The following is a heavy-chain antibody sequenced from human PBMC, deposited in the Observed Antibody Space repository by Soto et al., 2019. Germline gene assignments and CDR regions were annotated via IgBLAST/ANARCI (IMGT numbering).Heavy chain of an antibody. CDR1: GGSISSYY. J-gene: IGHJ4*02. V-gene: IGHV4-4*07. CDR3: ARDRLPDYGDYAYFDY. CDR2: IYTSGST. D-gene: IGHD4-17*01. Sequence: KPSETRSRTCTVSGGSISSYYWSWIRQPAGKGLEWIGRIYTSGSTNYNPSLKSRVTMSVDTSKNQFSLKLSSVTAADTAVYYCARDRLPDYGDYAYFDYWGQGTLVTVSS.